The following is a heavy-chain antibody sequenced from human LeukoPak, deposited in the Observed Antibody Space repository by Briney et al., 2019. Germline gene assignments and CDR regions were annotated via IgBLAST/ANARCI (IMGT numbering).Heavy chain of an antibody. CDR3: AKTATSPYYFDY. CDR1: GFPFDDYA. V-gene: IGHV3-9*01. J-gene: IGHJ4*02. D-gene: IGHD2-21*02. CDR2: ISWNSGSI. Sequence: QPGRSLRLSCAASGFPFDDYAMHWVRHAPGKGLEWVSGISWNSGSIGYADSVKGRFTISRDNAKNSLYLQMNSLRAEDTALYYCAKTATSPYYFDYWGQGTLVTVSS.